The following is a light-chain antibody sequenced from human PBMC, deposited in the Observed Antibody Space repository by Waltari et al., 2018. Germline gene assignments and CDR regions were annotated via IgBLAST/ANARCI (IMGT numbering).Light chain of an antibody. Sequence: QFVLPHPPPASAPLGASVKPPCTRTSGPSTNVIPCLQKRPEKGPRYLMKVNSDGSHSKGDEIPDRFSGSSSGAERYLTISSLQSEDEADYYCQTGGHGTWVFGGGTKLTVL. V-gene: IGLV4-69*01. CDR2: VNSDGSH. J-gene: IGLJ3*02. CDR3: QTGGHGTWV. CDR1: SGPSTNV.